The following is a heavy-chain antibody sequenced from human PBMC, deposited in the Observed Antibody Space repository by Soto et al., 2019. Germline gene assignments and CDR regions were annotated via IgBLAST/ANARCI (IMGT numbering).Heavy chain of an antibody. D-gene: IGHD6-13*01. Sequence: PGGSLRLSCAASGFTFSSYAMHWVRQAPGKGLEWVAVISYDGSNKYYADSVKGRFTISRDNSKNTLYLQMNSLRAEDTAVYYCARESRGRQQLAPYYWGQGT. CDR2: ISYDGSNK. CDR3: ARESRGRQQLAPYY. J-gene: IGHJ4*02. V-gene: IGHV3-30-3*01. CDR1: GFTFSSYA.